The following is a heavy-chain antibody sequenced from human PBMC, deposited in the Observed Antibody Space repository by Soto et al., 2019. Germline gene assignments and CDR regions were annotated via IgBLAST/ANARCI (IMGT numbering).Heavy chain of an antibody. CDR1: GFTLSNAW. Sequence: EVQLVESGGGLVEPGGSLRLSCAASGFTLSNAWMSWVRQAPGKGLEWVGRIQSKTDGGATVYAAPVRGRFTITRDDSKNALDLQMRSLKTEDTAMYYCTRVNLGKPDYWGQGTLATVSS. CDR2: IQSKTDGGAT. CDR3: TRVNLGKPDY. V-gene: IGHV3-15*01. J-gene: IGHJ4*02. D-gene: IGHD3-16*01.